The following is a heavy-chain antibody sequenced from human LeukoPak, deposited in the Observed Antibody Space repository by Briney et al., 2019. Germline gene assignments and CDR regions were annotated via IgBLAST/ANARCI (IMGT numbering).Heavy chain of an antibody. CDR1: GFTFSSYG. V-gene: IGHV3-33*01. Sequence: GGSLRLSCAASGFTFSSYGMHWVRQAPGKGLEWVAVIWYDGSNKYYADSVKGRFTISRDNSKNTLYLQMSSLRAEDTAVYYCARDLRRYSSGWYSGYWGQGTLVTVSS. D-gene: IGHD6-19*01. CDR3: ARDLRRYSSGWYSGY. J-gene: IGHJ4*02. CDR2: IWYDGSNK.